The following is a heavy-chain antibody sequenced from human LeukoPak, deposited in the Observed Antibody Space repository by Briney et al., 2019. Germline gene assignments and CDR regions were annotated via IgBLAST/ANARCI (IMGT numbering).Heavy chain of an antibody. V-gene: IGHV4-39*07. CDR3: ARDRDIVVVPAAKQIFFDP. CDR1: GGSISSSSYY. CDR2: IYYSGST. Sequence: PSETLSLTCTVSGGSISSSSYYWGWIRQPPGKGLEWIGSIYYSGSTYYNPSLKSRVTISVDTSKNQFSLKLSSVTAADTAVYYCARDRDIVVVPAAKQIFFDPRGQGTLVTVSS. D-gene: IGHD2-2*01. J-gene: IGHJ5*02.